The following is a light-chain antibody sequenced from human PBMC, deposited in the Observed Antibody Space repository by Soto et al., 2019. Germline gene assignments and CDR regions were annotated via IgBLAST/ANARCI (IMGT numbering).Light chain of an antibody. CDR1: QSVSSSY. Sequence: EIVLTQSPGTLSLSPGERATLSCRASQSVSSSYLAWYQQKPGQAPRLLIYGASSRATGIPDRFSGSGSGTHFSLTISRLEPEDCAVYYCQQYANSPGTFGQGTKVEIK. J-gene: IGKJ1*01. CDR2: GAS. CDR3: QQYANSPGT. V-gene: IGKV3-20*01.